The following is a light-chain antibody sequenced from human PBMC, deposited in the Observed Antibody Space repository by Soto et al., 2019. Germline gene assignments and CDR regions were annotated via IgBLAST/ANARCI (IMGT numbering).Light chain of an antibody. J-gene: IGKJ1*01. CDR2: AAS. V-gene: IGKV1-17*01. CDR3: LQHNSYPQT. CDR1: QGIRDA. Sequence: DIQMTQSPSSLSASVGDRVTITCRASQGIRDALGWYQQKPGKAPKRLIYAASSLQSGVPSRFSGSGSGTXXXXXXXXLQPEDFATYYCLQHNSYPQTFGQGTKVEIK.